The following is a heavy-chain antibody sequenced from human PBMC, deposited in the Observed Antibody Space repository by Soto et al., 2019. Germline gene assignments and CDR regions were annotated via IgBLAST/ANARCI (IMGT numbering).Heavy chain of an antibody. D-gene: IGHD3-3*02. CDR1: GYTFTSYG. CDR3: ARVPILGWSVHFFSSFDY. J-gene: IGHJ4*02. V-gene: IGHV1-18*01. Sequence: GASVKVSCKASGYTFTSYGISWVRQAPGQGLEWMGWISAYNGNTNYAQKLQGRVTMTTDTSTSTAYMELRSLRSDDTAVYYCARVPILGWSVHFFSSFDYWGQGTLVTVSS. CDR2: ISAYNGNT.